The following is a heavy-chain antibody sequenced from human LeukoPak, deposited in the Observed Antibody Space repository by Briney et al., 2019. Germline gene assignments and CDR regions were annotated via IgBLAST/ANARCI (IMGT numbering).Heavy chain of an antibody. J-gene: IGHJ4*02. D-gene: IGHD3-22*01. Sequence: ASVKVSCKASGYTFTSYYMHWVRQAPGQGLEWMGIINPSGGSTSYAQKFQGRVTMTRDTSTSTVYMELSSLRSEDTAVYYCTLVVSPLGVDYWGQGTLVTVSS. V-gene: IGHV1-46*01. CDR1: GYTFTSYY. CDR2: INPSGGST. CDR3: TLVVSPLGVDY.